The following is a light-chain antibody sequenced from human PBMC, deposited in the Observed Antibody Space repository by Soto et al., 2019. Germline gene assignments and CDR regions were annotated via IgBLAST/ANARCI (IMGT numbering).Light chain of an antibody. J-gene: IGKJ3*01. CDR3: MQALQTPIT. CDR2: LGS. V-gene: IGKV2-28*01. Sequence: DIVMTQSPLSLPVTPGEPASISCRSSQSLLHSNGYNYLDWYLQKPGQSPQLLIYLGSNRASGVXDXXTDSGSCTDFTLKISRVEAEDVGVYYCMQALQTPITFGPGTKVDIK. CDR1: QSLLHSNGYNY.